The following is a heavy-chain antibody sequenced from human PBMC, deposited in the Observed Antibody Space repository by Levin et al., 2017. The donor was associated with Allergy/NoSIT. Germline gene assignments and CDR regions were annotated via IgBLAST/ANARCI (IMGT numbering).Heavy chain of an antibody. CDR2: IYYSGST. CDR1: GGSISTYY. Sequence: PSETLSLTCTVSGGSISTYYWSWIRRPPGKGLEWIGYIYYSGSTNYNPSLKSRVTISVDTSKNQFSLKLSSVTAAGTAVYYCARNHYAYDYWGQGTLVTVSS. D-gene: IGHD1-14*01. V-gene: IGHV4-59*08. J-gene: IGHJ4*02. CDR3: ARNHYAYDY.